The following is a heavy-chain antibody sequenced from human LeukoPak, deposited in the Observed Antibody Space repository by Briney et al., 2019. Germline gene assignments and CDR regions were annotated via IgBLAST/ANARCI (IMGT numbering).Heavy chain of an antibody. D-gene: IGHD1-1*01. CDR1: GDSVSSNSVS. Sequence: SQTLSLTCAISGDSVSSNSVSWNWIRQSPSRGLEWLGKTYYRSKWYNDYAVSVKSRITINPDTSKNQFSLQLSSMTPEDTAVYYCARQNNWNLDYWGQGTLVTVSS. CDR3: ARQNNWNLDY. J-gene: IGHJ4*02. V-gene: IGHV6-1*01. CDR2: TYYRSKWYN.